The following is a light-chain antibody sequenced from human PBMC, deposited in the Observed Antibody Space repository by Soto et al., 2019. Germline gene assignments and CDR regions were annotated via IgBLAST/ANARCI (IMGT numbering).Light chain of an antibody. CDR1: RSNIGSHY. Sequence: QSVVTQPPSASGAPGQWVTISCSGSRSNIGSHYISWYQHLPRTAPKLLIYKDSQRPSGVPDRFSGSKSGTSASLAIGGLRSEDEGSYYCATWDDSLGRRVLFGGGTKVTVL. V-gene: IGLV1-47*01. J-gene: IGLJ3*02. CDR3: ATWDDSLGRRVL. CDR2: KDS.